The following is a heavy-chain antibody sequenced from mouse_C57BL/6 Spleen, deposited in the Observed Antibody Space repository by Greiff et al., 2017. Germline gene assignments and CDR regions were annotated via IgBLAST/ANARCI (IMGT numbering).Heavy chain of an antibody. V-gene: IGHV1-39*01. D-gene: IGHD1-1*01. Sequence: EVQLQESGPELVKPGASVKISCKASGYSFTDYNMNWVKQSNGKSLEWIGVINPNYGPTSYNQKFNGNATLTVDQSSSTAYMQLNSLTSEDSAVYYCARYYVSSYEYYFDVWGQGTTLTVSS. CDR2: INPNYGPT. CDR1: GYSFTDYN. CDR3: ARYYVSSYEYYFDV. J-gene: IGHJ2*01.